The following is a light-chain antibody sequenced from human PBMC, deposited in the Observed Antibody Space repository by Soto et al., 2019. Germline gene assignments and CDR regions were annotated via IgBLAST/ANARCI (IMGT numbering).Light chain of an antibody. V-gene: IGKV3-20*01. CDR1: QSVSSSF. J-gene: IGKJ2*01. Sequence: EVVLTQSPGTLSLSPGERATLSCRASQSVSSSFLAWYQQKPGQAPRLLIHAASTGATGIPARFRGSGSGTDFTLTISSLEPEDSAVYVWHQYADSPQTFGQGTKVEIK. CDR3: HQYADSPQT. CDR2: AAS.